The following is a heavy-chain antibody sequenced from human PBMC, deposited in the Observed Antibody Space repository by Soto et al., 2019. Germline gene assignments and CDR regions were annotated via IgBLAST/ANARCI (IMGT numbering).Heavy chain of an antibody. D-gene: IGHD5-12*01. J-gene: IGHJ6*03. CDR2: INPSGGST. V-gene: IGHV1-46*01. CDR1: GYTFTSYY. CDR3: ARKRIFYGYAYYMDV. Sequence: ASVKVSCKASGYTFTSYYMHWVRQAPGQGLEWMGIINPSGGSTSYAQKFQGRVTMTRDTSTSTVYMELRSLRSDDTAVYYCARKRIFYGYAYYMDVWGKGTTVTVSS.